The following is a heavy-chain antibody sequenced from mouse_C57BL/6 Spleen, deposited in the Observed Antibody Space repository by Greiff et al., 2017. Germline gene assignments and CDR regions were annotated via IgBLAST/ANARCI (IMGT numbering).Heavy chain of an antibody. CDR1: GFTFSSYA. J-gene: IGHJ4*01. CDR2: ISSGGDYI. CDR3: TRGDYYHYYAMDY. D-gene: IGHD1-1*01. Sequence: EVQVVESGEGLVKPGGSLKLSCAASGFTFSSYAMSWVRQTPEKRLEWVAYISSGGDYIYYADTVKGRFTISRDNARNTLYLQMSSLKSEDTAMYYCTRGDYYHYYAMDYWGQGTSVTVSS. V-gene: IGHV5-9-1*02.